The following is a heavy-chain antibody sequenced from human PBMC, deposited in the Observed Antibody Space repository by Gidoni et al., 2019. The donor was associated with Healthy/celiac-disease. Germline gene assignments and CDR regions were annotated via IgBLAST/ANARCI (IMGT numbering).Heavy chain of an antibody. V-gene: IGHV3-23*01. Sequence: EVQLLESGGGLVQPGGSLRLSCAASGFPFSSYAMSWVRQAPGKGLEWVSAISGSGGSTYYADSVKGRFTISRDNSKNTLYLQMNSLRAEDTAVYYCAKDRSTMVRGVIEHWFDPWGQGTLVTVSS. CDR1: GFPFSSYA. J-gene: IGHJ5*02. CDR2: ISGSGGST. CDR3: AKDRSTMVRGVIEHWFDP. D-gene: IGHD3-10*01.